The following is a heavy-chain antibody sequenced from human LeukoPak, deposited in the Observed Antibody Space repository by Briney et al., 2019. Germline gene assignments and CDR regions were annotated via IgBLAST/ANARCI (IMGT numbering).Heavy chain of an antibody. D-gene: IGHD2-15*01. V-gene: IGHV4-59*01. CDR2: VYYSGST. Sequence: SETLSLTCTVSGGSFSSYYWTWIRQPPGRGLEWIGYVYYSGSTSYNPSLKSRVTISVDTSKNQFSLELTSMTAADTAVYYCAREHRYCSGDACYPDAFDVWGQGTMVTVSS. J-gene: IGHJ3*01. CDR3: AREHRYCSGDACYPDAFDV. CDR1: GGSFSSYY.